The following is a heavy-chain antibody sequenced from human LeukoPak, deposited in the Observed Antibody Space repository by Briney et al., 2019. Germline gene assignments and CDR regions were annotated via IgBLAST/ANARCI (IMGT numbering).Heavy chain of an antibody. CDR2: IYYSGST. J-gene: IGHJ2*01. V-gene: IGHV4-39*07. D-gene: IGHD5-12*01. CDR3: ARDRLGRTVGVHWYFDL. CDR1: GGSISSSSYY. Sequence: SETLSLTCTVSGGSISSSSYYWGWIRQPPGKGLEWIGSIYYSGSTYYNPSLKSRVTISVDTSKKQFSLRLNSVTSADTPVYYCARDRLGRTVGVHWYFDLWGRGTLVTVSS.